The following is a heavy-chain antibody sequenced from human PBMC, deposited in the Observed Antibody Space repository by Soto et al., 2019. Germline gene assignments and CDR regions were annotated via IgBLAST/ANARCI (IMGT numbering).Heavy chain of an antibody. Sequence: VESGGGLVQPGGSLRLSCASSGFTFSRHWMHWVRQAPGKGLVWVARVNDDGSSTVYGDSVRGRFTISRDNAKNTLYLQMDSLKTEDTAVYYCARDLITASGGPNWYFDLWGRGTLVTVSS. V-gene: IGHV3-74*01. CDR3: ARDLITASGGPNWYFDL. CDR2: VNDDGSST. D-gene: IGHD1-20*01. CDR1: GFTFSRHW. J-gene: IGHJ2*01.